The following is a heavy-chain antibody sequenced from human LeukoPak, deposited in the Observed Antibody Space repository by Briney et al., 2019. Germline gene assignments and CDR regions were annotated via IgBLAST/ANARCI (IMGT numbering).Heavy chain of an antibody. Sequence: GASVKVSCKASGYTFTAYYIHWVRQAPGQGLEWMGRINPNSGGTSYAQKFPGRVTMTRDTSISTAYMELSRLRSDDTVVYYCAIAGGGSDAFDIWGQGTMVTVSS. D-gene: IGHD2-15*01. J-gene: IGHJ3*02. CDR1: GYTFTAYY. V-gene: IGHV1-2*05. CDR3: AIAGGGSDAFDI. CDR2: INPNSGGT.